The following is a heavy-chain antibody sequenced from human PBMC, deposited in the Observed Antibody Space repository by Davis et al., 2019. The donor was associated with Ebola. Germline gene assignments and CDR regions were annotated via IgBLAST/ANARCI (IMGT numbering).Heavy chain of an antibody. CDR3: TRHVPGDFWYFDL. J-gene: IGHJ2*01. D-gene: IGHD4-17*01. CDR1: GFTFSSYS. CDR2: IYRDGRT. V-gene: IGHV3-66*04. Sequence: GESLKISCAASGFTFSSYSMSWVRQAPGKGLEWVSVIYRDGRTYHADSVKGRFTISRDNSKNTVDLQMDSLRAEDAAVYYCTRHVPGDFWYFDLWGRGTLVTVSS.